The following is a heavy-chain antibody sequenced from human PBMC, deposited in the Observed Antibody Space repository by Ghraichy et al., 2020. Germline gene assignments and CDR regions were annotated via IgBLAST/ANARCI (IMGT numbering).Heavy chain of an antibody. CDR2: ISGTGGST. V-gene: IGHV3-23*01. Sequence: SCAASGFRFMSYAMSWVRQAPGKGLEWVSSISGTGGSTYYGDSVKGRFTISRDNSKNTLYLQMNSLRAEDTAEYYCAKVPDYWSGEVDYWGQGTLVTVSS. J-gene: IGHJ4*02. CDR3: AKVPDYWSGEVDY. CDR1: GFRFMSYA. D-gene: IGHD3-3*01.